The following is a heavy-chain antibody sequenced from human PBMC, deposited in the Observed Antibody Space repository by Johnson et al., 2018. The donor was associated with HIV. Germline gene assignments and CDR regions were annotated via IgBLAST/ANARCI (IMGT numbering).Heavy chain of an antibody. CDR3: TKASTGTFWGAFDG. J-gene: IGHJ3*01. CDR1: GFTFSSYW. Sequence: VQLVESGGGVVQPGRSLRLSCAASGFTFSSYWMHWVRQVPGKGLVWVSGINRNGGTIGYAASVKGRFTISRDNAKNSLYLQMDTLGAEDTALYYCTKASTGTFWGAFDGWGQGTMVT. CDR2: INRNGGTI. D-gene: IGHD2/OR15-2a*01. V-gene: IGHV3-74*02.